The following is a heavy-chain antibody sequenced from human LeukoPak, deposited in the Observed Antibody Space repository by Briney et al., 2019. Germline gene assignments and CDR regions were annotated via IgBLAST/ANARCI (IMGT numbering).Heavy chain of an antibody. D-gene: IGHD3-22*01. CDR1: GGSISSGSYY. Sequence: SETLSLTCTVSGGSISSGSYYWSWIRQSAGKGLEWIGHIYTSGSTNYNPSLKSRVTISVDTSKNQFSLKLTSVTAADTAVYYCARGAHYYDSSGYYRPAVYFDYWGQGTLVTVSS. J-gene: IGHJ4*02. V-gene: IGHV4-61*09. CDR3: ARGAHYYDSSGYYRPAVYFDY. CDR2: IYTSGST.